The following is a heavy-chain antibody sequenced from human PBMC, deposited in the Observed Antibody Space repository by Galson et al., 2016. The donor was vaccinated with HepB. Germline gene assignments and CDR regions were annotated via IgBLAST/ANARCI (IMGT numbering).Heavy chain of an antibody. J-gene: IGHJ1*01. CDR1: DDSITTRSYY. V-gene: IGHV4-39*01. Sequence: SETLSLTCTVSDDSITTRSYYWGWIRQPPGKGLEWIGSLYYSGDAHYNPSLKSRVTISEDMSKKQLSLILTSVTAADTGVYYCAGDYGYTGCIQYWGRGTLVTVSS. CDR3: AGDYGYTGCIQY. CDR2: LYYSGDA. D-gene: IGHD5-24*01.